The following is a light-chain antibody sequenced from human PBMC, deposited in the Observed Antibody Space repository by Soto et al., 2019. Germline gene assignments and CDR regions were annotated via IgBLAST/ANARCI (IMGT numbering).Light chain of an antibody. J-gene: IGKJ5*01. CDR3: QQSYSTPFT. Sequence: DIQITQSPSSLSASVGARVTITCRASQSISNYLNWYQQKPGQAPKLLIYAASSLQSGVPSRFSGSGSGTDFTLTISSLQPEDFATYYCQQSYSTPFTFGQGTRLEIK. CDR1: QSISNY. CDR2: AAS. V-gene: IGKV1-39*01.